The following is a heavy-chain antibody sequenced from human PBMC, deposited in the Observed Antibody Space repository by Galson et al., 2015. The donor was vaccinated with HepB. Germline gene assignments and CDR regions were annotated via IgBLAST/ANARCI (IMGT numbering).Heavy chain of an antibody. V-gene: IGHV3-33*06. CDR2: IWHDGSNK. D-gene: IGHD5-12*01. Sequence: SLRLSCAASGFTFRNYGMHWVRQAPGKGLEWVAVIWHDGSNKYYADPVKGRFTISRDNSKNTLYLQMNSLRPEDTAMYYCAKDGVFSGYDLDHWGQGTLDTVSS. CDR3: AKDGVFSGYDLDH. CDR1: GFTFRNYG. J-gene: IGHJ4*02.